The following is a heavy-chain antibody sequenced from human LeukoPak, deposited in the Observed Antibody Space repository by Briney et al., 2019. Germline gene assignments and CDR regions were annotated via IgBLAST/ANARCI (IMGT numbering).Heavy chain of an antibody. CDR2: ISSSSSTI. Sequence: GGSLRLSCAASGFTFSYYSMNWVRQAPGKGLEWVSYISSSSSTIFYADSVKGRFAISRDNAKNSLYLQMNSLRAEDTAVYYCARGMPAHNMYSYGMGVWGQGTTVAVSS. V-gene: IGHV3-48*01. CDR1: GFTFSYYS. J-gene: IGHJ6*02. D-gene: IGHD2-2*01. CDR3: ARGMPAHNMYSYGMGV.